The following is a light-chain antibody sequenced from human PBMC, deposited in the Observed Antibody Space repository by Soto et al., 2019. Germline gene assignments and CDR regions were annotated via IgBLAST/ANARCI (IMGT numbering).Light chain of an antibody. CDR1: QSVSSSY. CDR3: QQYDSSPPT. V-gene: IGKV3-20*01. CDR2: GAS. Sequence: EIVLTQSPGTLSLSPGERATLSCRASQSVSSSYLAWYQQKPGQAPRLLIYGASSRATGIPDRFSGSGSGTDFTLTISRLEPEEFAVYYCQQYDSSPPTFGGGTKVDIK. J-gene: IGKJ4*01.